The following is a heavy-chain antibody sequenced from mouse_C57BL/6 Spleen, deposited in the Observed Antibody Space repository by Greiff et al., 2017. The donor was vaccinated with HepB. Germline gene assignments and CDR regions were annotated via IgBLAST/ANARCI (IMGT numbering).Heavy chain of an antibody. J-gene: IGHJ2*01. CDR3: ARWDYGSPLGY. D-gene: IGHD1-1*01. V-gene: IGHV1-52*01. CDR1: GYTFTSYW. CDR2: IDPSDSET. Sequence: QVQLQQPGAELVRPGSSVKLSCKASGYTFTSYWMHWVKQRPIQGLEWIGNIDPSDSETHYNQKFKDKATLTVDKSSSTAYMQLSSLTSEDSAVYYCARWDYGSPLGYWGQGTTLTVSS.